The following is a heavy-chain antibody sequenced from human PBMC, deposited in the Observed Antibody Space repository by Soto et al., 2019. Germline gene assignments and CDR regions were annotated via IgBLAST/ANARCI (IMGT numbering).Heavy chain of an antibody. V-gene: IGHV1-18*01. CDR2: ISASSGNT. D-gene: IGHD2-15*01. CDR3: ASAFCSGGSCYLDY. CDR1: GYTFTTFG. Sequence: QVQLVQSGGEVKKPGAAVKVSCKASGYTFTTFGIGWVRQAPGQGLEWMGWISASSGNTEYPEKLQGRVTMTIDTSTSTTYMELRSLRSDDTAVYYCASAFCSGGSCYLDYWGQGALVTVSS. J-gene: IGHJ4*02.